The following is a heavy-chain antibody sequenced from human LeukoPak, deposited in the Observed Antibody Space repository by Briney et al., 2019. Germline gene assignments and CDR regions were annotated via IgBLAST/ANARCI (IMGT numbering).Heavy chain of an antibody. CDR3: ARDKGRGSYYDSSGYMVY. CDR1: GFTFSSYA. J-gene: IGHJ4*02. CDR2: ISYDGSNK. V-gene: IGHV3-30-3*01. Sequence: GRSLRLSCAASGFTFSSYAMHWVRQAPGKGLEWVAVISYDGSNKYYADSVKGRFTISRDNSKNTLYLQMNSLRAEDTAVYYCARDKGRGSYYDSSGYMVYWGRGTLVTVSS. D-gene: IGHD3-22*01.